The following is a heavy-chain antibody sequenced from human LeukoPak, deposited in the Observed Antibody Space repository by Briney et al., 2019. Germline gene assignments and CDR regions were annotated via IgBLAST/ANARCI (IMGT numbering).Heavy chain of an antibody. CDR1: GFTFSYYG. CDR3: AKQCGGSDWFDAFDI. CDR2: ISYDGSNK. D-gene: IGHD6-19*01. V-gene: IGHV3-30*18. Sequence: GGSLRLSCAASGFTFSYYGLHWVRQGPGKGLEWVALISYDGSNKYYADSVKGRFTISRDNSKNTLFLQMNSLRAEDTAVYYCAKQCGGSDWFDAFDIWGQGTMVTVSS. J-gene: IGHJ3*02.